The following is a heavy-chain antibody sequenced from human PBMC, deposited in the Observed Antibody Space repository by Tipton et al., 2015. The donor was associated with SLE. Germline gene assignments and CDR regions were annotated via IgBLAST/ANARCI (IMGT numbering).Heavy chain of an antibody. CDR3: IRLGGGY. V-gene: IGHV4-39*01. CDR1: GGSISSSTSY. CDR2: IYYSGST. D-gene: IGHD3-16*01. J-gene: IGHJ4*02. Sequence: TLSLTCTVSGGSISSSTSYWGWIRQPPGKGLEWVGTIYYSGSTYYNPSLKSRVTISVDTSKNQFSLRLRSVTAADTAVYFCIRLGGGYWGPGTLVTVSS.